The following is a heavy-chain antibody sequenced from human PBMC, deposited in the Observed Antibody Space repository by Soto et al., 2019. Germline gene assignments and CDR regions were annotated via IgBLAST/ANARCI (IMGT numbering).Heavy chain of an antibody. CDR2: INHSGST. CDR1: GGSFSGYY. D-gene: IGHD3-10*01. Sequence: PSETLSLTCAVYGGSFSGYYWSWIRQPPGKGLEWIGEINHSGSTNYNPSLKSRVTISVDTSKNQFSLKLSSVTAADTAVYYCARSRGSGSYRSYYSYGMEVWGQGTTVTVSS. V-gene: IGHV4-34*01. CDR3: ARSRGSGSYRSYYSYGMEV. J-gene: IGHJ6*02.